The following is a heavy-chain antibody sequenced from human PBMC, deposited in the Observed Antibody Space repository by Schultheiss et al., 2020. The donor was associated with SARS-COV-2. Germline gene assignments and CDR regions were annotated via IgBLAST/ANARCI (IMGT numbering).Heavy chain of an antibody. D-gene: IGHD4-11*01. CDR3: ARHMTTVASYGMDV. J-gene: IGHJ6*02. V-gene: IGHV4-59*08. CDR2: IYYSGSA. Sequence: SQTLSLTCTVSGGSISSYYWSWIRQPPGKGLEWIGYIYYSGSAHYNPSLKSRPTISVDTSKNQFSLRLTSVTAADTAVYFCARHMTTVASYGMDVWGQGTTVTVSS. CDR1: GGSISSYY.